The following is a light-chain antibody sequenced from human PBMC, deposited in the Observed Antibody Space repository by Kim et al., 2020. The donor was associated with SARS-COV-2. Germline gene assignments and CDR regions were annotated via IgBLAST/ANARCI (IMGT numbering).Light chain of an antibody. V-gene: IGLV1-47*01. CDR2: RNN. CDR3: ASWDDSLV. J-gene: IGLJ2*01. CDR1: SSNIGSDY. Sequence: ELTQPPSASGTPGQRVTISCSGSSSNIGSDYVYWYQQLPGTAPKLLIYRNNQRPSGVPDRFSGSKSGTSASLAISGLRSENEADYYCASWDDSLVFGGGTKVTVL.